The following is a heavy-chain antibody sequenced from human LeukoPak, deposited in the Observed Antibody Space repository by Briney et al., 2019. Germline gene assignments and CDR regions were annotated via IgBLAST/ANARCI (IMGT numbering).Heavy chain of an antibody. V-gene: IGHV3-23*01. CDR2: ISGSGGSS. J-gene: IGHJ4*02. CDR1: GFTLSSYA. D-gene: IGHD3-10*01. Sequence: GGSLRLSCAASGFTLSSYAMSWVRQAPGRGLEWVSGISGSGGSSYYADSVKGRFTISRDNSKKTLYLQVNSLRAEDTAVYYCAKVPPYYYGSGYEYYFDYWGQGTLVTVSS. CDR3: AKVPPYYYGSGYEYYFDY.